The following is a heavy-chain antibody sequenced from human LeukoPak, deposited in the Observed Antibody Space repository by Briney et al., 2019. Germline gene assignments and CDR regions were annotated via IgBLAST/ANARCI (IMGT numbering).Heavy chain of an antibody. CDR3: ARSRAFNSGAFDP. CDR1: GGSISDTNYH. J-gene: IGHJ5*02. Sequence: SETLSLTCTVSGGSISDTNYHWGWIRQPPGKGLEWIGSIYYSGSTYYNPSLKSRVTISVDMSKNQFSLRLNSVTAADTAVYYCARSRAFNSGAFDPWGQGSLVTVSS. V-gene: IGHV4-39*07. D-gene: IGHD1-26*01. CDR2: IYYSGST.